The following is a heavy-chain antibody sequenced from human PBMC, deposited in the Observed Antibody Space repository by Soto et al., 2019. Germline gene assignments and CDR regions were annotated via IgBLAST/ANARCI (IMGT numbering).Heavy chain of an antibody. J-gene: IGHJ4*02. Sequence: SETLSLTCTVSGGSISSSSYYWGWIRQPPGKGLEWIGSIYYSGSTYYNPSLKSRVTISVDTSKNQFSLKLSSVTAADTAVYYCARVSGGSSSPYSYFDYWGQGTLVTVSS. CDR3: ARVSGGSSSPYSYFDY. CDR1: GGSISSSSYY. D-gene: IGHD6-13*01. V-gene: IGHV4-39*01. CDR2: IYYSGST.